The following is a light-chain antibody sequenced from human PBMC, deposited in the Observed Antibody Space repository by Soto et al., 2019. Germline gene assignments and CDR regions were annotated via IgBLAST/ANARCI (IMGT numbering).Light chain of an antibody. CDR3: QQYGSSPPAFT. J-gene: IGKJ3*01. Sequence: EIVLTQSPGTLSLSPGERATLSCRASQSVSSNYLAWYQQKPGQAPRLLIHGASSRATGIPARFSGSGSGTDFTLTISRLEPEDFPVYYCQQYGSSPPAFTFGPGTKVDI. V-gene: IGKV3-20*01. CDR1: QSVSSNY. CDR2: GAS.